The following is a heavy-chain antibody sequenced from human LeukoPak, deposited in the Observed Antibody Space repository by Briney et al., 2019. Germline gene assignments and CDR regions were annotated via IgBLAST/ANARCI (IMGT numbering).Heavy chain of an antibody. J-gene: IGHJ6*02. CDR3: ARIGWQWPTFGMDV. CDR1: GFIFNTYS. V-gene: IGHV3-21*01. Sequence: GGSLRLSCAASGFIFNTYSVNWVRQAPGKGLEWVSSINPSSAYIYYADSVRGRFATSRDNTKNSLYLQMNSLRAEDTAVYYCARIGWQWPTFGMDVWGQGTTVTVSS. D-gene: IGHD6-19*01. CDR2: INPSSAYI.